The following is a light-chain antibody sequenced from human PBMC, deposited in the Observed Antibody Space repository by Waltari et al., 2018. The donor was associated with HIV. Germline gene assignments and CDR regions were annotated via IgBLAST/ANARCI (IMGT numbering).Light chain of an antibody. CDR1: STDVPTYNY. Sequence: QSALTQPPSASGSPGQPVPISCTGTSTDVPTYNYVSWYQQHPGEAPKILIYEVNNRPSGVPDRFSGSKSGNTASLDVSGRQADDEADYYCTSYEGKNNLVFGGGTKLTVL. CDR3: TSYEGKNNLV. CDR2: EVN. V-gene: IGLV2-8*01. J-gene: IGLJ2*01.